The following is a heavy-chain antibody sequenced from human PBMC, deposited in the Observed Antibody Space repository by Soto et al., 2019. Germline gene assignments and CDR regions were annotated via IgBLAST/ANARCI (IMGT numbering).Heavy chain of an antibody. CDR3: ARVNVVSGYQTIFDY. CDR2: IYHSGST. CDR1: GYSISSGYY. V-gene: IGHV4-38-2*01. Sequence: PSETLSLTCAVSGYSISSGYYWGWIRQPPGKGLEWIGSIYHSGSTYYNPSLKSRVTISVDTSKNQFSLKLSSVTAADTAVYYCARVNVVSGYQTIFDYWGQGTLVTVSS. D-gene: IGHD3-3*01. J-gene: IGHJ4*02.